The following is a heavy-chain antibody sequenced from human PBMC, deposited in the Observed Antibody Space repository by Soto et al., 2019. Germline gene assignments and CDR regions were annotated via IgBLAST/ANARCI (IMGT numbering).Heavy chain of an antibody. D-gene: IGHD4-17*01. V-gene: IGHV4-30-4*01. J-gene: IGHJ6*02. CDR2: IYYSGST. Sequence: SETLSLTCTVSGGSISSGDYYWSWIRQPPGKGLEWIGYIYYSGSTYYNPSLKSRVTISVDTSKNQFSLKLSSVTAADTAVYYCARERGDEYYYYYYGMDVWGQGTTVTVS. CDR3: ARERGDEYYYYYYGMDV. CDR1: GGSISSGDYY.